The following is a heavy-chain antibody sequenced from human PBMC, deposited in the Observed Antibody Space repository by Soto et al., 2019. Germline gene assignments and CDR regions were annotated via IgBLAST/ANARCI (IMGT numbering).Heavy chain of an antibody. D-gene: IGHD3-10*01. J-gene: IGHJ4*02. CDR1: GFTFGDYA. Sequence: GGSLRLSCTASGFTFGDYAMSWVRQAPGKGLEWVGFIRSKAYGGTTEYAASVKGRFTISRDDSKSIAYLQMNSLKTEDTAVYYCTRIWFGEGVFDYWGQGTQVTVS. CDR2: IRSKAYGGTT. CDR3: TRIWFGEGVFDY. V-gene: IGHV3-49*04.